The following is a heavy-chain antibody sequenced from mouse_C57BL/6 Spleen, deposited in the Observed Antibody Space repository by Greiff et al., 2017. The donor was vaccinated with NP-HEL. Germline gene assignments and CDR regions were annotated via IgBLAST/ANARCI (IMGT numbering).Heavy chain of an antibody. Sequence: QVQLQQPGAELVMPGASVKLSCKASGYTFTSYWMHWVKQRPGQGLEWIGEIDPSDSYTNYNQQFKGKSTLTVDKSSSTAYMQLSSLTSEDSAVYYCARSLITTVVPMDYWGQGTSVTVSS. CDR1: GYTFTSYW. V-gene: IGHV1-69*01. D-gene: IGHD1-1*01. J-gene: IGHJ4*01. CDR3: ARSLITTVVPMDY. CDR2: IDPSDSYT.